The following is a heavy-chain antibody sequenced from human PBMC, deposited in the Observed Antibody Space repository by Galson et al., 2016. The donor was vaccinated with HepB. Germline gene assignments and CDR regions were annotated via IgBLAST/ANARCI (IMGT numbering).Heavy chain of an antibody. CDR3: ARLDHRGYKYAYLDY. J-gene: IGHJ4*02. V-gene: IGHV5-51*01. D-gene: IGHD5-18*01. CDR1: GHTFTSHW. CDR2: IYPGDFDT. Sequence: QSGAEVKKPGESLKISCKGSGHTFTSHWIGWVRQMPGKSLEVMGFIYPGDFDTRYSPSFQGQVTISADKSTTNVYLQWSSLKASDTAIYYCARLDHRGYKYAYLDYWGQGTLVIVSS.